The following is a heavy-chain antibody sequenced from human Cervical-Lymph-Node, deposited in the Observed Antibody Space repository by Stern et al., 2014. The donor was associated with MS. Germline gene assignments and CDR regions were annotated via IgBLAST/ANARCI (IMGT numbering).Heavy chain of an antibody. J-gene: IGHJ5*02. CDR1: GGSISDNNW. V-gene: IGHV4-4*02. Sequence: QLQLQESGPGLVKPSGTLSLTCAVSGGSISDNNWWTWVRQPPGKGLEWIGEIYHSGTTNYKTSLKSRVTISLDKSKNHFSLNLSSVTAADTAVYYCVRTTGFNWLDPWGQGTLVIVSS. CDR3: VRTTGFNWLDP. CDR2: IYHSGTT. D-gene: IGHD1-1*01.